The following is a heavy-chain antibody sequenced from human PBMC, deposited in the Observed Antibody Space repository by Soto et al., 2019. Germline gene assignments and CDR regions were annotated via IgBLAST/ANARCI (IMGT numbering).Heavy chain of an antibody. CDR3: ARIVRSAGFYYYYMDV. J-gene: IGHJ6*03. Sequence: SETLSLTCTVSDGSISSSSYYWGWIRQPPGKGLEWIGSIYYSGSTYYNPSLKSRVTISVDTSKNQFSLKLSSVTAADTAVYYCARIVRSAGFYYYYMDVWGKGTTVTVSS. CDR2: IYYSGST. D-gene: IGHD4-17*01. CDR1: DGSISSSSYY. V-gene: IGHV4-39*01.